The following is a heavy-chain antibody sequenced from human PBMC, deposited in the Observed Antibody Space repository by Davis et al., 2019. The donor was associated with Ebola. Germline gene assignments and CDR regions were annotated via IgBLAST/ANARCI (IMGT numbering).Heavy chain of an antibody. CDR2: INTHNGNT. J-gene: IGHJ4*02. V-gene: IGHV1-18*01. D-gene: IGHD6-19*01. Sequence: AASVKVSCKTSGYTFTSYGISWVRQAPGQGLEWVGWINTHNGNTNLAQKLHDRVTLTTDTSTSTAYMEMRSLSSDDTAVYYCARDLVSGWYICDSWGQGTLVSVSS. CDR1: GYTFTSYG. CDR3: ARDLVSGWYICDS.